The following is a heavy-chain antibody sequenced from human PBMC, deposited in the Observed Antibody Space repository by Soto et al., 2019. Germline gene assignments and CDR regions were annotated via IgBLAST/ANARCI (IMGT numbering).Heavy chain of an antibody. CDR1: GFTFGDYA. Sequence: GGSLRLSLTTSGFTFGDYAMSWFRQAPGKGLEWVGFIRSKAYGGTTEYAASVKGRFTISRDDSKSIAYLQMNSLKTEDTAVYYCASFRIVAIGPALDAFDIWGQGTMVTVSS. J-gene: IGHJ3*02. CDR2: IRSKAYGGTT. V-gene: IGHV3-49*03. CDR3: ASFRIVAIGPALDAFDI. D-gene: IGHD3-22*01.